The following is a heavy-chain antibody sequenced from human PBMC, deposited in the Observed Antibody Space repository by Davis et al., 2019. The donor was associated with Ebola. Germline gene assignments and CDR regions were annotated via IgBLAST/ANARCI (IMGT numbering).Heavy chain of an antibody. J-gene: IGHJ1*01. CDR2: ISGSGGST. V-gene: IGHV3-23*01. Sequence: GESLKISCAASGFTFSKYDMTWVRQAPGKGLEWVSVISGSGGSTYYADSVKGRFTISRDNSKNTLDLQMNSLRGEDTAKYHCAKAGAVTAPGLYFQHWGQGTLVTVSS. CDR3: AKAGAVTAPGLYFQH. D-gene: IGHD2-21*02. CDR1: GFTFSKYD.